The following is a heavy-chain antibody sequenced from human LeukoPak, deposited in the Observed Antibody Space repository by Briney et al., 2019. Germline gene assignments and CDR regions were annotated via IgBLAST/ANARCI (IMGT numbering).Heavy chain of an antibody. Sequence: GGSLRLSCAASGFTFTDWYMSWIRQAPGKGLQWLSYISSSSSDTSYADSVRGRFTISRDNAKKSVYLQMNSLRAEDTAIYYCVESAGGDGGNWGQGTLVTVSS. CDR2: ISSSSSDT. V-gene: IGHV3-11*06. CDR3: VESAGGDGGN. J-gene: IGHJ4*02. D-gene: IGHD3-16*01. CDR1: GFTFTDWY.